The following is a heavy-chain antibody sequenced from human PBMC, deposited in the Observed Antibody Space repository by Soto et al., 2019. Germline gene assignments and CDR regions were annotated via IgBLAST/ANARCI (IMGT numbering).Heavy chain of an antibody. D-gene: IGHD4-17*01. CDR2: ISGSGGST. J-gene: IGHJ4*02. CDR1: GFTFSSYA. CDR3: AKDKLTLYGDYVFISY. V-gene: IGHV3-23*01. Sequence: GGSLRLSCAASGFTFSSYAMSWVRQAPGKGLEWVSAISGSGGSTYYADSVKGRFTISRDNSKNTLYLQMNSLRAEDTAVYYCAKDKLTLYGDYVFISYWGQGTLVTVSS.